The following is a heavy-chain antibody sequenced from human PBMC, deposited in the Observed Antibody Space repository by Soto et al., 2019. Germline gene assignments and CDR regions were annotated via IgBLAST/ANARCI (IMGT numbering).Heavy chain of an antibody. CDR1: GFTFSNSA. V-gene: IGHV3-23*01. CDR3: AKVQEFCGFNCYIVDS. CDR2: ISSSGGRT. Sequence: EVQLLESGGGLAQPGGSLRLSCVASGFTFSNSAMSWVRHVPGKGLEWAAGISSSGGRTNYADSVKGRFTISRDSSKDTLYLQMNSLRAEDTALYYCAKVQEFCGFNCYIVDSWGQGVLVTVSS. J-gene: IGHJ4*02. D-gene: IGHD2-21*02.